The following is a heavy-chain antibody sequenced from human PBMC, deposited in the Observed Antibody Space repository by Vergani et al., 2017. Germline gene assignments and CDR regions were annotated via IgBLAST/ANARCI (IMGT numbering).Heavy chain of an antibody. Sequence: EVQLVQSGAEVKKPGESLTISCKGSGYSFTSYWIGWLRQMPGKGLEWMWIIYPGDSDTRYSPSFQSQVTISRDKSISTAYLQWSSLKASDTAMYYCARRVYDYDSSGYSHGYFDLWGRGTLVTVSS. CDR2: IYPGDSDT. CDR1: GYSFTSYW. D-gene: IGHD3-22*01. V-gene: IGHV5-51*03. CDR3: ARRVYDYDSSGYSHGYFDL. J-gene: IGHJ2*01.